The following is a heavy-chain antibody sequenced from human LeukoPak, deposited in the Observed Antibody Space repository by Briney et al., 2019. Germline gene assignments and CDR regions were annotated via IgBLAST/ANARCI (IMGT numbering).Heavy chain of an antibody. Sequence: PSETLSLTCTVSGGSVTDYYWSWLRQSPGKGLEWIGYIYYTGTSYNPSLKSRVTISIDTSKNQFYLKLSSLTAADTAVYYCARRDDSSGYHKIFDYWGPGTLVTVSS. D-gene: IGHD3-22*01. V-gene: IGHV4-59*08. CDR2: IYYTGT. CDR1: GGSVTDYY. J-gene: IGHJ4*02. CDR3: ARRDDSSGYHKIFDY.